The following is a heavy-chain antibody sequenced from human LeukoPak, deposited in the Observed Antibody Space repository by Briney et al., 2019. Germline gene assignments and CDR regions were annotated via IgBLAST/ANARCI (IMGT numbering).Heavy chain of an antibody. D-gene: IGHD3-3*01. V-gene: IGHV4-59*01. Sequence: SETLSLTCTVSGGSISSYYWSWIRQPPGKGLEWIGYIYYSESTNYNPSLKSRVTISVDTSKNQFSLKLSSVTAADTAVYYCARDRGYDFWSGYFAVTTDAFDIWGQGTMVTVSS. CDR2: IYYSEST. J-gene: IGHJ3*02. CDR3: ARDRGYDFWSGYFAVTTDAFDI. CDR1: GGSISSYY.